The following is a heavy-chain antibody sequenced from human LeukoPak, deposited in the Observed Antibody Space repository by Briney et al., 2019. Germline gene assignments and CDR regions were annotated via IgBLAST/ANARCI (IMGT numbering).Heavy chain of an antibody. CDR1: GFPFSSYA. D-gene: IGHD6-13*01. CDR3: ATPPAAGMVRY. Sequence: PGGSLRLSCAASGFPFSSYAMSWVRQAPGKGLEWVSAISGNGGSTYYADSVKGRFTVSRDDSKNTLYLQVNSLRAEDTAMYYCATPPAAGMVRYWGQGTLVTVSS. J-gene: IGHJ4*02. CDR2: ISGNGGST. V-gene: IGHV3-23*01.